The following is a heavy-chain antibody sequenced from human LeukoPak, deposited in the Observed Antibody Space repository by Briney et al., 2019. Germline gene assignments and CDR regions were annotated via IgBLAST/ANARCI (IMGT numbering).Heavy chain of an antibody. J-gene: IGHJ4*02. V-gene: IGHV3-7*01. CDR1: GFTFSSYW. D-gene: IGHD3-22*01. CDR2: IKQDGSEK. CDR3: AKDHDSSDLDY. Sequence: GGSLRLSCAASGFTFSSYWMSLVRQAPGKGLEWVANIKQDGSEKYYVDSVKGRFTISRDNAKNSLYLQMNSLRAEDTAVYYCAKDHDSSDLDYWGQGTLVTVSS.